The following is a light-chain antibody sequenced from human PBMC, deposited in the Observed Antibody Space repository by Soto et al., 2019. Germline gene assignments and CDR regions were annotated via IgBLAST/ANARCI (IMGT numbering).Light chain of an antibody. Sequence: EIVMTQSPATLSVSPGERATLSCRASQSVSSNLAWYQQKPGQAPRLLIYAASTRATGIPARFSGSGSGTEFTLTISSLQSEDFAVYYCQQYNKWPPYTFVPGTKLEIK. CDR3: QQYNKWPPYT. CDR1: QSVSSN. V-gene: IGKV3-15*01. CDR2: AAS. J-gene: IGKJ2*01.